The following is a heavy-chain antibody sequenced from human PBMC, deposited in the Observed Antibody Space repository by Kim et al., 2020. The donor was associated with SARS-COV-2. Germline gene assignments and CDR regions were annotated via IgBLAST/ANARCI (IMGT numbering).Heavy chain of an antibody. CDR1: GFTFSSYA. J-gene: IGHJ4*02. V-gene: IGHV3-23*01. D-gene: IGHD5-18*01. Sequence: GGSLRLSCAASGFTFSSYAMSWVRQAPGKGLEWVSAISGSGGSTYYADSVKGRFTISRDNSKNTLYLQMNSLRAEDTAVYYCAKDPWIQLWLGDDYWGQGTLVTVSS. CDR2: ISGSGGST. CDR3: AKDPWIQLWLGDDY.